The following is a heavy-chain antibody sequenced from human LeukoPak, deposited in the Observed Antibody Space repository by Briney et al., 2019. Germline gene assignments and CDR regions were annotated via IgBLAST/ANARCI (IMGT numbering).Heavy chain of an antibody. Sequence: ASVKVSCKASGYTFTSYYMHWVRQAPGQGLEWMGVISPTGGSTRYAQKFQGRVTMTRDMSTRTVYMELSSLRSEDTAVYYCARSEELLRYFDYWGQGTLVTVSS. D-gene: IGHD1-26*01. CDR1: GYTFTSYY. J-gene: IGHJ4*02. CDR3: ARSEELLRYFDY. CDR2: ISPTGGST. V-gene: IGHV1-46*01.